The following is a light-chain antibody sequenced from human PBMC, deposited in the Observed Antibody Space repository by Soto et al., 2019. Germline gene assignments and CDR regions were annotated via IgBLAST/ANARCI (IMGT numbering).Light chain of an antibody. Sequence: DIDRTQSPSTLSASVGDRVTITCRASQSISSWLAWYQQKPGKAPKLLIYDDSSLESGVPSRFSGSGSGPEFTLTITSLQPDDFATYYCQPYNSYPWTLGQGTKVEI. CDR1: QSISSW. CDR2: DDS. CDR3: QPYNSYPWT. V-gene: IGKV1-5*01. J-gene: IGKJ1*01.